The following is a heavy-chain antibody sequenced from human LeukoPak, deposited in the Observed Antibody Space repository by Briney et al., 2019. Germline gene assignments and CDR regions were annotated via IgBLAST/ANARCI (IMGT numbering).Heavy chain of an antibody. V-gene: IGHV4-34*01. CDR2: INHSGST. J-gene: IGHJ4*02. D-gene: IGHD2-21*02. CDR1: GGSISSYY. Sequence: SETLSLTCTVSGGSISSYYWSWIRQPPGKGLEWIGEINHSGSTNYNPSLKSRVTISVDTSKNQFSLKLSSVTAADTAVYYCASFGVVTAYFDYWGQGTLVTVSS. CDR3: ASFGVVTAYFDY.